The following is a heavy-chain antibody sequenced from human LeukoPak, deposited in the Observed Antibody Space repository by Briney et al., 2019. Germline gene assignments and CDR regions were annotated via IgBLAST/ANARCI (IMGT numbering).Heavy chain of an antibody. J-gene: IGHJ6*02. V-gene: IGHV4-34*01. CDR1: GGSFSGYY. D-gene: IGHD3-10*01. CDR2: INHSGST. CDR3: ARQEKYYYGSGSYYKRALMDV. Sequence: PSETLSLTCAVYGGSFSGYYWSWIRQPPGKGLEWIGEINHSGSTNYNPSLKSRVTTSVDTSKNQFSLKLSSVTAADTAVYYCARQEKYYYGSGSYYKRALMDVWGQGTTVTVSS.